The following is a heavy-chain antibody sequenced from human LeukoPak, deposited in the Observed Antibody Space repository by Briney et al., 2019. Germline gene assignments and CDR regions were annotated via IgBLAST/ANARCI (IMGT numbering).Heavy chain of an antibody. D-gene: IGHD4-17*01. V-gene: IGHV4-34*01. J-gene: IGHJ4*02. CDR1: GGSFSGYY. CDR3: ARDQGDGEPLFDY. Sequence: NASETLSLTCAVYGGSFSGYYWSWIRQPPGKGLEWIGEINHSGSTNYNPSLKSRVTISVDTSKNQFSLKLSSVTAADTAVYYCARDQGDGEPLFDYWGQGTPVTVSS. CDR2: INHSGST.